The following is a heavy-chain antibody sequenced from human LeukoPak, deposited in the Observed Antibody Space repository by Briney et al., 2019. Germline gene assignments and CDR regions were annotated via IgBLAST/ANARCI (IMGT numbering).Heavy chain of an antibody. CDR1: GFTFSSYW. CDR2: MSYDGFSK. V-gene: IGHV3-30*03. Sequence: GGSLRLSCAASGFTFSSYWMNWARQAPGKGLEWVSAMSYDGFSKYYADSVKGRFTISRDNSRSTVDLQLGSLGPDDTAVYYCAREGHTSGYCGSFDNWGQGTAVVVSS. J-gene: IGHJ3*02. CDR3: AREGHTSGYCGSFDN. D-gene: IGHD3-22*01.